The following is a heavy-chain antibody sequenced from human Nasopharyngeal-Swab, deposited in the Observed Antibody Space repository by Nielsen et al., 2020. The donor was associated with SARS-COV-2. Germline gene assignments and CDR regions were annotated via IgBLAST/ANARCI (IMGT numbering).Heavy chain of an antibody. J-gene: IGHJ6*02. D-gene: IGHD1-26*01. CDR3: ARGYSETYYYYGMDV. Sequence: GESLKISCAASGFTFSNYWMHWVRQAPGKGPVWVSRINSNGRNTTYADSVKGRFTISRDNAKNTLYLQMNSLRAEDTAVYYCARGYSETYYYYGMDVWGQGTTVTVSS. CDR1: GFTFSNYW. V-gene: IGHV3-74*01. CDR2: INSNGRNT.